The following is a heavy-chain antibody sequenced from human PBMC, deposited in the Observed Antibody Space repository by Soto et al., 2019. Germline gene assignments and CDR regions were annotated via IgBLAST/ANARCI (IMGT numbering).Heavy chain of an antibody. D-gene: IGHD3-16*01. CDR1: GYTFTSYD. Sequence: ASVKVSCKASGYTFTSYDINWVRQATGQGLEWMGWMNPNSGNTGYAQKFQGRVNMTRNTSISTTYMELSSLRSEDTAVFYCARAPEYDYIWGSYNWFDPWGQGTLVTVSS. CDR2: MNPNSGNT. J-gene: IGHJ5*02. V-gene: IGHV1-8*01. CDR3: ARAPEYDYIWGSYNWFDP.